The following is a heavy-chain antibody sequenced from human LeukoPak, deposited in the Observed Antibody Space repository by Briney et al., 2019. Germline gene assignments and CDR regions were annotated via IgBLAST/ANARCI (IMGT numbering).Heavy chain of an antibody. D-gene: IGHD4-11*01. Sequence: GGSLRLSCAASGFTFSSYAMSWVRQAPGKGLEWVSAISGSGGSTYYADSVKGRFTISRDNSKNTLYLQMNSLRAEDTAVYNCAKDNSNYYHYYMDVWGKGTTVTVSS. CDR3: AKDNSNYYHYYMDV. CDR1: GFTFSSYA. CDR2: ISGSGGST. J-gene: IGHJ6*03. V-gene: IGHV3-23*01.